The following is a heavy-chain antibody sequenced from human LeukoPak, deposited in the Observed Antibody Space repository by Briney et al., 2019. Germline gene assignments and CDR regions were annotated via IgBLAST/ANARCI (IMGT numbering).Heavy chain of an antibody. CDR1: GFTVSSNY. CDR3: ARDSTGYGYEEWY. CDR2: IYSGGST. J-gene: IGHJ4*02. V-gene: IGHV3-53*01. Sequence: GGSLRLSCAASGFTVSSNYMSWVRQAPGKGLEWVSVIYSGGSTYHADSVRGRFTISRDNSKNTLYLQMNSLRAEDTAVYYCARDSTGYGYEEWYWGQGTLVTVSS. D-gene: IGHD5-18*01.